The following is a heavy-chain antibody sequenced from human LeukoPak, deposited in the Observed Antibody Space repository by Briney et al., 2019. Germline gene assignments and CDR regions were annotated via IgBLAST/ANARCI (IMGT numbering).Heavy chain of an antibody. CDR2: ITKSGGAA. CDR1: GITFSTFG. Sequence: PGGSLRLSCAVSGITFSTFGVSWVRQAPGKGLEWVSTITKSGGAAYYADSVKGRFTISRDNSKDTLYLQMKSLRAEDTAVYYCAYVVGGYWGQGTLVTVSS. D-gene: IGHD2-21*01. V-gene: IGHV3-23*01. CDR3: AYVVGGY. J-gene: IGHJ4*02.